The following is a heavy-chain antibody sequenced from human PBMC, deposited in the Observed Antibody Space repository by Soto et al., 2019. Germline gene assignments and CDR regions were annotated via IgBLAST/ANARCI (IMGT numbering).Heavy chain of an antibody. V-gene: IGHV3-30*02. D-gene: IGHD1-26*01. J-gene: IGHJ4*02. CDR3: ARDGVGATTFYGYFDY. CDR1: GFRFSGFG. Sequence: PGGSLRLSCAASGFRFSGFGMHWVRQAPGKGLEWVAISRYDGSNKYYADSVKGRFTISRDNSQNTLYLQMDSLRVEDTAVYYCARDGVGATTFYGYFDYWGQGILVTVSS. CDR2: SRYDGSNK.